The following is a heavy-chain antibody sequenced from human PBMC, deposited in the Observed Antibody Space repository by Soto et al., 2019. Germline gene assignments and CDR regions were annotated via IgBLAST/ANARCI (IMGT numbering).Heavy chain of an antibody. CDR2: IYYSGST. D-gene: IGHD2-15*01. Sequence: SETLSLTCTVSGGSIRSYYWNWIRQPPGKGLEWIGYIYYSGSTSYNPSLKSRVTISVDTSKNQFSLKLSSVTAADTAVYYCARHTPAISISDHWGQGTLVTVSS. CDR3: ARHTPAISISDH. CDR1: GGSIRSYY. V-gene: IGHV4-59*08. J-gene: IGHJ4*02.